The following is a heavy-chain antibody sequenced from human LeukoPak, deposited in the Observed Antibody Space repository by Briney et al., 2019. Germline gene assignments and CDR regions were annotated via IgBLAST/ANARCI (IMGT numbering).Heavy chain of an antibody. CDR1: GGSFSGYY. CDR3: ARLYSGYDPLFDY. J-gene: IGHJ4*02. CDR2: IYYSGST. V-gene: IGHV4-59*08. D-gene: IGHD5-12*01. Sequence: PSETLSLTCAVYGGSFSGYYWSWIRQPPGKGLEWIGYIYYSGSTNYNPSLKSRVTISVDTSKNQFSLKLSSVTAADTAVYYCARLYSGYDPLFDYWGQGTLVTVSS.